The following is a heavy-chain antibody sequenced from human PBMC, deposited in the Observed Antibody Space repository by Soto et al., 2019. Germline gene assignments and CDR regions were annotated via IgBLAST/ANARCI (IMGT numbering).Heavy chain of an antibody. J-gene: IGHJ3*02. Sequence: QVQLVESGGGVVQPGRSLRLSCAASGFTFSSYAMHWVRQAPGKGPEWVAVISYDGSNKYYADSVKGRFTISRDNSKNTLYLQMNSLRAEDTAVYYCARERGSYYGAFDIWGQGTMVTVSS. CDR1: GFTFSSYA. CDR2: ISYDGSNK. CDR3: ARERGSYYGAFDI. V-gene: IGHV3-30-3*01. D-gene: IGHD1-26*01.